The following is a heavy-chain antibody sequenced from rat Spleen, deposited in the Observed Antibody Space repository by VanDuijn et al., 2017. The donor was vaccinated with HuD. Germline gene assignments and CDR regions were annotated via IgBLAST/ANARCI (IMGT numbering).Heavy chain of an antibody. V-gene: IGHV2S30*01. J-gene: IGHJ4*01. D-gene: IGHD1-10*01. CDR1: GFSLTGNN. CDR3: TRSPYNDYVMDA. CDR2: MRYDGDT. Sequence: QVQLKESGPGLVQPSQTLSLTCTVSGFSLTGNNVYWVRQPPGKGLEWVGRMRYDGDTYYNSALKSRLSIRRDTSKNQVFLKLNSLQTDDTAIYYCTRSPYNDYVMDAWGQGASVTVSS.